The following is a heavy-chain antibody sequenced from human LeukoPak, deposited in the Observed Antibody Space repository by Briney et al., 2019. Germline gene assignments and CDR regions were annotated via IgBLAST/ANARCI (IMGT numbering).Heavy chain of an antibody. Sequence: SETLSLTCTVSGGSIRSYYWSWIRQPPGKGLEWVGYIYYSGSPNYNPSLKSRVTTSIDTSRNQFSLKLSSVTAADTAVYCCARVLKFYYSSGSYSYYFDYWGRGTLVTVSS. CDR2: IYYSGSP. D-gene: IGHD3-10*01. CDR1: GGSIRSYY. CDR3: ARVLKFYYSSGSYSYYFDY. J-gene: IGHJ4*02. V-gene: IGHV4-59*01.